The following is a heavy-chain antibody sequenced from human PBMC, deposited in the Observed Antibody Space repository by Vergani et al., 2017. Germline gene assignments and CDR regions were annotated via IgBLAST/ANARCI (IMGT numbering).Heavy chain of an antibody. CDR2: INSDGSST. V-gene: IGHV3-74*01. CDR3: ARSPHYYDSSGPQRTHWFDP. D-gene: IGHD3-22*01. CDR1: GFTFSSYW. J-gene: IGHJ5*02. Sequence: EVQLEESGGGLVQPGGSLRLSCAASGFTFSSYWMHWVRQAPGKGLVWVSRINSDGSSTSYADSVKGRFTISRDNAKNTLYLQMNSLRAEDTAVYYCARSPHYYDSSGPQRTHWFDPWGQGTLVTVSS.